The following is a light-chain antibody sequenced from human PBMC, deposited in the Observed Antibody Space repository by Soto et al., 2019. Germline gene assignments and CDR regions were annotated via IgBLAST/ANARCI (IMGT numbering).Light chain of an antibody. CDR1: QGISKY. Sequence: DIQMTQSPSAMSASVGDRVTITCRASQGISKYVAWFQQKPGKVPNRMSYAASSLQSGVPSRFSGSGSGTEFTLTISSLQPEDFATYYCLQHNSYPLTFGGGTKVEIK. V-gene: IGKV1-17*03. CDR2: AAS. J-gene: IGKJ4*01. CDR3: LQHNSYPLT.